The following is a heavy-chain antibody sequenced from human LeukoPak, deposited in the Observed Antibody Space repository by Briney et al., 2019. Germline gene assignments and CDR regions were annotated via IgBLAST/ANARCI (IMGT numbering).Heavy chain of an antibody. V-gene: IGHV3-21*01. Sequence: GGSLRLSCAASGFTFSSYSMNWVRQAPGKGLEWVSSISSSSSYIYYADSVKGRFTISRDNAKNSLYLQINSLRAEDTAVSYCARDHHSYYDSSGYPVDIWGQGTMVTVSS. J-gene: IGHJ3*02. CDR2: ISSSSSYI. D-gene: IGHD3-22*01. CDR3: ARDHHSYYDSSGYPVDI. CDR1: GFTFSSYS.